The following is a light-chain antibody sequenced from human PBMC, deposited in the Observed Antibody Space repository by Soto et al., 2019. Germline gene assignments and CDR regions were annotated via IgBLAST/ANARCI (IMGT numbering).Light chain of an antibody. CDR1: QSINSN. CDR2: AAS. CDR3: QQSYDNLT. V-gene: IGKV1-39*01. Sequence: DIQMTQSPFSLSASVGGTVTITCRTSQSINSNLNWYQHKAGEAPKLLIYAASSLQSGVPSRFRGSGSVTHFPLTISSLQPEDSATYYCQQSYDNLTFGPGTKVNIK. J-gene: IGKJ3*01.